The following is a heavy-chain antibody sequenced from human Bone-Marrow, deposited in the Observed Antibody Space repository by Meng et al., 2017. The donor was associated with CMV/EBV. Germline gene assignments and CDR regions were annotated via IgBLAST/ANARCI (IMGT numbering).Heavy chain of an antibody. D-gene: IGHD3-10*01. CDR3: AKDRWFGEPDGGYYYYVMDV. CDR1: GFPFRSYG. CDR2: IRYDGSNK. V-gene: IGHV3-30*02. Sequence: GESLKISCAASGFPFRSYGMPRVRQAPGKGLEGVAFIRYDGSNKYFADSVKGRFTISSDNSKNTLYLQMNSLRAEDTAVYYRAKDRWFGEPDGGYYYYVMDVWGQGTTVTVSS. J-gene: IGHJ6*02.